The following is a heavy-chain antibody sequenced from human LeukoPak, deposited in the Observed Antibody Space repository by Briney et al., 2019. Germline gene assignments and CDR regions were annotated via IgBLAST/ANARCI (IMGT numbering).Heavy chain of an antibody. CDR2: INSGGSTL. V-gene: IGHV3-48*03. D-gene: IGHD2/OR15-2a*01. J-gene: IGHJ3*02. CDR1: GFTFSSYE. CDR3: ARGQYVRDAFDI. Sequence: PGGSLRLSCAASGFTFSSYEMNWVRQAPGKGLEWVSYINSGGSTLYYADSVKGRFTISRDNAKNSLYLQMNSLRAEDTAVYYCARGQYVRDAFDIWGQGTMVTVSS.